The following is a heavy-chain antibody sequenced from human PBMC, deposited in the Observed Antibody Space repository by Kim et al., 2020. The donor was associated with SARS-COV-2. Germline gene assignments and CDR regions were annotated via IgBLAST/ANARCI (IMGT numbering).Heavy chain of an antibody. D-gene: IGHD7-27*01. CDR2: GST. J-gene: IGHJ4*02. V-gene: IGHV4-59*01. CDR3: ARDFWGLDY. Sequence: GSTTYHPSLKSRVTISVDTSKNQFSLKMSSVTAADTAVYYCARDFWGLDYWGQGTLVTVSS.